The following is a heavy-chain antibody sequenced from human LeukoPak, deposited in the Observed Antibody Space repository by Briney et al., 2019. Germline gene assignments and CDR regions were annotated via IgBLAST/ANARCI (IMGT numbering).Heavy chain of an antibody. CDR2: VSGSGDTT. CDR1: GFTFSSYA. V-gene: IGHV3-23*01. D-gene: IGHD4-17*01. CDR3: AKYYGDYPGY. J-gene: IGHJ4*02. Sequence: GGSLRLSCAASGFTFSSYAMSWVRQAPGEGLEWVSSVSGSGDTTNYADSVKGRFTISRDNSKNTLYLQMNSLRAEDTAVYYCAKYYGDYPGYWGQGTLVTVSS.